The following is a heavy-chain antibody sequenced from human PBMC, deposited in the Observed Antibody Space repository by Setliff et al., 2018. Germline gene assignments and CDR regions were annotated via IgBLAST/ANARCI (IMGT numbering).Heavy chain of an antibody. CDR1: GYSISSGYY. V-gene: IGHV4-38-2*01. Sequence: PSETLSLTCAVSGYSISSGYYWGWIRQPPGKGLERIGSIYHSGSTYYNPSLKSRVTISVDTSKNQFSLKLSSVTAADTAVYYCARLWRRIQQIDYWGQGTLVTVSS. J-gene: IGHJ4*02. CDR2: IYHSGST. CDR3: ARLWRRIQQIDY. D-gene: IGHD3-10*01.